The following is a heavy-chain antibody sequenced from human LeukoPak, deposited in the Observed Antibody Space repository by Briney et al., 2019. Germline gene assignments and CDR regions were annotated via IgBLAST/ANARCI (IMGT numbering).Heavy chain of an antibody. Sequence: GGSLRLSCAASGFTFSSYAMHWVRQAPGKGLEWVAVISYDGSNKYYADSVKGRFTISRDNSKNTLYLQMNSLRAEDTAVYYSAREWTYCSGGSCYIGYGMDVWGQGTTVTVSS. CDR2: ISYDGSNK. D-gene: IGHD2-15*01. V-gene: IGHV3-30*04. CDR3: AREWTYCSGGSCYIGYGMDV. CDR1: GFTFSSYA. J-gene: IGHJ6*02.